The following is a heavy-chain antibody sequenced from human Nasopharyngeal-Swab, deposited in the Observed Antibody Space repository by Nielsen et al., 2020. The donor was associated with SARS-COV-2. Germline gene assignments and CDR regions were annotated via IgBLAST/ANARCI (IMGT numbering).Heavy chain of an antibody. V-gene: IGHV3-11*06. CDR2: ISSSSSYT. J-gene: IGHJ6*03. CDR3: ARGGGGEGNYYMDV. CDR1: GFTFSDYY. D-gene: IGHD7-27*01. Sequence: LKISCAASGFTFSDYYMSWIRQAPGKGLEWVSYISSSSSYTNYADSVKGRFTISRDNAKNSLYLQMNSLRAEDTAVYYCARGGGGEGNYYMDVWGKGTTVTVSS.